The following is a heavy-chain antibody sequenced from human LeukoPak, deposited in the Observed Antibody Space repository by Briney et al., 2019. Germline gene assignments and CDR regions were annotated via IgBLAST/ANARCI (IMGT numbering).Heavy chain of an antibody. Sequence: SETLSLTCAVYGGSFSGYYWSWIRQPPGKGLEWIGEINHSGSTNYNPSLKSRVTISVDTSKNQFSLKLCSVTAADTAVYYCARVTTRAFDIWGQGTMVTVSS. CDR3: ARVTTRAFDI. CDR1: GGSFSGYY. V-gene: IGHV4-34*01. J-gene: IGHJ3*02. CDR2: INHSGST.